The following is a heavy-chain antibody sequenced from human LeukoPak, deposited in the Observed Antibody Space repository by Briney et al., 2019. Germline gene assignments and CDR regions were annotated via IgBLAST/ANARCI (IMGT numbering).Heavy chain of an antibody. D-gene: IGHD6-13*01. CDR1: GFTFSENW. CDR2: INRDGGLT. CDR3: AREEHRLAEAGTSAFDL. J-gene: IGHJ3*01. Sequence: GGSVRLSCVASGFTFSENWMHWVRQAPGKGLAWVSHINRDGGLTNYADSVKGRFTISRDNARNTVYLQMSSLGVEDTAIYFCAREEHRLAEAGTSAFDLGGQGTLVTVSP. V-gene: IGHV3-74*01.